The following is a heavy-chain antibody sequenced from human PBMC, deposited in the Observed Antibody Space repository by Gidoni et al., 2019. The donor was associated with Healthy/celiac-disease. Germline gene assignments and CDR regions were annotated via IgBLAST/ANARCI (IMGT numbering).Heavy chain of an antibody. CDR1: GGTFSSYA. D-gene: IGHD6-6*01. CDR2: IIPIFGTA. CDR3: ARSARSIPPYFYYGMDV. J-gene: IGHJ6*02. V-gene: IGHV1-69*01. Sequence: QVQLVQSGAEVKKPGSSVKVSCKASGGTFSSYAISWVRQAPGQGLEWMGGIIPIFGTANYAQKFQGRVTITADESTSTAYMELSSLRSEDTAVYYCARSARSIPPYFYYGMDVWGQGTTVTVSS.